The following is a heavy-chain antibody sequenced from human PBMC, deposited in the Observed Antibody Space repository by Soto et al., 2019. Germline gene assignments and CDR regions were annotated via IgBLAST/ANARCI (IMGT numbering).Heavy chain of an antibody. CDR3: ARDLYGDYAYFQH. J-gene: IGHJ1*01. Sequence: GGSLRLSCAASGFTFSSYSMNWVRQAPGKGLEWVSSISSSSSYIYYADSVKGRFTISRDNAKNSLYLQMNSLRAEDTAVYYCARDLYGDYAYFQHWGQGTLVTVSS. V-gene: IGHV3-21*01. CDR2: ISSSSSYI. D-gene: IGHD4-17*01. CDR1: GFTFSSYS.